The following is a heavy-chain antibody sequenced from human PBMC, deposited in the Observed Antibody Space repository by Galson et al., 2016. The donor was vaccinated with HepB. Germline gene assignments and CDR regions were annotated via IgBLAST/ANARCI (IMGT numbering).Heavy chain of an antibody. J-gene: IGHJ4*02. CDR3: ARDTIKIFGGTIWAYFDY. CDR2: VHSTGNT. Sequence: LSLTCNVSGGSISRGSYYWTWIRQPAGKGLEWIGHVHSTGNTAYNPSLKSRVTISLDTSKNQFSLKLNSVTAADTAIAYCARDTIKIFGGTIWAYFDYWGQGTLVTLSS. CDR1: GGSISRGSYY. D-gene: IGHD3-3*01. V-gene: IGHV4-61*09.